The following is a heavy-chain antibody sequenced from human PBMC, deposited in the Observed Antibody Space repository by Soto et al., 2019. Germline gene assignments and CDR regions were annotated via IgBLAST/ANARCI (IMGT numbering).Heavy chain of an antibody. Sequence: SETLSLTCTVSGGSISSGGYYWSWIRQHPGKGLEWIGDIYHSGSTYYNPSLKSRVTISVDTSKNQFSLKLSSVTAADTAVYYCARGGAAATMRAFDIWGQGTMVTVSS. CDR1: GGSISSGGYY. CDR3: ARGGAAATMRAFDI. CDR2: IYHSGST. J-gene: IGHJ3*02. D-gene: IGHD2-15*01. V-gene: IGHV4-31*03.